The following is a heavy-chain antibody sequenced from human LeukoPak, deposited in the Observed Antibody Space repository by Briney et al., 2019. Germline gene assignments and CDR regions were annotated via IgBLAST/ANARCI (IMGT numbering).Heavy chain of an antibody. CDR2: IYHSGST. D-gene: IGHD6-13*01. Sequence: TSETLSLTCAVSGGSISSGGYSWSWIRQPPGKGLEWIGYIYHSGSTYYNPSLKSRVTISVDRSKNQFSLKLSSVTAADTVVYYCARVVAAAGLYYFDYWGQGTLVTVSS. J-gene: IGHJ4*02. CDR1: GGSISSGGYS. V-gene: IGHV4-30-2*01. CDR3: ARVVAAAGLYYFDY.